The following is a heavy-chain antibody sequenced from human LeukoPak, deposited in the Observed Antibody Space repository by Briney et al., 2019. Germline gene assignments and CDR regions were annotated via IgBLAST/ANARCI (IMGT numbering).Heavy chain of an antibody. CDR1: GFTFSSYW. CDR3: ARDAFDAFNSGSYSDY. D-gene: IGHD1-26*01. V-gene: IGHV3-7*01. J-gene: IGHJ4*02. Sequence: GGSLRLSCAASGFTFSSYWMSWVRQAPGKGLEWVANIKQDGSEKCYVDSVKGRFTISRDNAKNSLYLQMNSLRAEDTAVYYCARDAFDAFNSGSYSDYWGQGTLVTVSS. CDR2: IKQDGSEK.